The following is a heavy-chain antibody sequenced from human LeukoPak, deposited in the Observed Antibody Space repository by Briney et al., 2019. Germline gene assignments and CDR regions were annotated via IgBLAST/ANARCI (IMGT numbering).Heavy chain of an antibody. CDR2: IRQDGGET. CDR1: GFTFSNYW. V-gene: IGHV3-7*01. D-gene: IGHD3-22*01. CDR3: ATYSSPNTREFQY. Sequence: PGGSLRLSCAASGFTFSNYWMHWVRQAPGKGLEWVANIRQDGGETYYGDSVKGRFIISRDNAKNSLFLQMNRLRAEDTAVYYCATYSSPNTREFQYWGQGTLVTVSP. J-gene: IGHJ1*01.